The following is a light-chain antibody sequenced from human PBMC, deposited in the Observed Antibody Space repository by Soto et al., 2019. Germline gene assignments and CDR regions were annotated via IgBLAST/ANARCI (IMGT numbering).Light chain of an antibody. CDR1: SSSIGTNF. CDR2: SNN. Sequence: QSVLTQPPSASGTPGQRVSSSCSGYSSSIGTNFVYWYQQLPGTAPKVLIHSNNQRPSGVPDRFSGSKSGTSASLAISGLRSEDEADYYCAAWDDNLSTYVFGSGTKVTVL. J-gene: IGLJ1*01. V-gene: IGLV1-47*02. CDR3: AAWDDNLSTYV.